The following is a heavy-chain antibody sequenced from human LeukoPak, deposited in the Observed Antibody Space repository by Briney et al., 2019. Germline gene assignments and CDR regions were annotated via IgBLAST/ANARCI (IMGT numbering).Heavy chain of an antibody. J-gene: IGHJ4*02. D-gene: IGHD5-18*01. CDR3: AKGHRDLGTGFDL. CDR2: ISGSGGRT. Sequence: GGSLRLSCAASGFRFNDFAWSWVRQAPGKGLECVSVISGSGGRTYFAESVKARFTISRDNSENTLYLQMNSLTADDTAVYYCAKGHRDLGTGFDLWGQGTLVTVS. CDR1: GFRFNDFA. V-gene: IGHV3-23*01.